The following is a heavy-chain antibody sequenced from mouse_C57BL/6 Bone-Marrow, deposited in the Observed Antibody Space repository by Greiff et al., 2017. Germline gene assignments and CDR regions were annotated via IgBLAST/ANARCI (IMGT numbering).Heavy chain of an antibody. Sequence: EVKLMESGGGLVKPGGSLKLSCAASGFTFSSYAMSWVRQTPEKRLEWVATISDGGSYTYYPDNVQGRFTISRDNAKNNLYLQMSHLKSEDTAMYYCARVYDGYYNWYFDVWGTGTTVTVSS. CDR2: ISDGGSYT. CDR1: GFTFSSYA. J-gene: IGHJ1*03. CDR3: ARVYDGYYNWYFDV. D-gene: IGHD2-3*01. V-gene: IGHV5-4*03.